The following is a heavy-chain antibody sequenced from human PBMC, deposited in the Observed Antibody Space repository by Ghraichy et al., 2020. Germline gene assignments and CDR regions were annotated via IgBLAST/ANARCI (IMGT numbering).Heavy chain of an antibody. J-gene: IGHJ4*02. D-gene: IGHD1-26*01. CDR1: SGSISSYY. V-gene: IGHV4-59*01. CDR2: IHYGGST. CDR3: ARGSAWETQIDY. Sequence: SETLSLTCTVSSGSISSYYWSWIRQPPGKGLEWIGYIHYGGSTNYNPSLKSRVTISVDTSKNQFSLKLTSVTAADTAVYYCARGSAWETQIDYWGQGTLVTVSS.